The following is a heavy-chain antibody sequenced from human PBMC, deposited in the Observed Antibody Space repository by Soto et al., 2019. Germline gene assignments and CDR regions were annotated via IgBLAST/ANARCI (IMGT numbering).Heavy chain of an antibody. Sequence: SETLSLTCAVSGDSVTTSHGWSWVRQPPGKGLEWIGEIYHHEGTTYNSSLKGRLTISMDKSRNLFSLRLGSVAAADTAVYYCARVPVPWGQGTLVXVS. CDR1: GDSVTTSHG. CDR2: IYHHEGT. V-gene: IGHV4-4*02. CDR3: ARVPVP. J-gene: IGHJ5*02.